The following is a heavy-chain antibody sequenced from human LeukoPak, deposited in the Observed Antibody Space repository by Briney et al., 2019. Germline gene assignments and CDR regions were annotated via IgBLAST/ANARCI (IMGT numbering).Heavy chain of an antibody. CDR1: GYTLTGYY. V-gene: IGHV1-2*06. CDR3: ARGRRTGDITWIDY. D-gene: IGHD7-27*01. Sequence: ASVKVSCKTSGYTLTGYYMHWVRQVPGQGLEWMGRINPNSGATNYAQKFQGRVTMTRDTSISTAYMELSRLTSDDTAVYYCARGRRTGDITWIDYWGQGTLVTVSS. CDR2: INPNSGAT. J-gene: IGHJ4*02.